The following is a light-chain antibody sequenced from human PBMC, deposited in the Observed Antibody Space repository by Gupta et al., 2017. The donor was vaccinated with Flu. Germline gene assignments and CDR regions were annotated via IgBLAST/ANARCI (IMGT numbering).Light chain of an antibody. CDR2: DAS. J-gene: IGKJ3*01. V-gene: IGKV3-11*01. CDR3: QQLSNCPLFP. CDR1: QSVRSY. Sequence: EIVLTQSPATLSLSPGERATLSCRASQSVRSYLAWYQQKPGQAPRLLIYDASNRDTGITARFSGSGYGKYLTLTNSSREQEEFAGYYCQQLSNCPLFPFGHGTKVDIK.